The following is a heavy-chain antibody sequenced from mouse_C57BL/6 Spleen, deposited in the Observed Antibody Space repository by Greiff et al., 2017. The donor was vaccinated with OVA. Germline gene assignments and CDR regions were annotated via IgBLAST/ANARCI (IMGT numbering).Heavy chain of an antibody. CDR3: AREGYYGIYWYFDV. CDR1: GYSITSGYY. V-gene: IGHV3-6*01. J-gene: IGHJ1*03. D-gene: IGHD1-1*01. Sequence: EVQLQQSGPGLVKPSQSLSLTCSVTGYSITSGYYWNWIRQFPGNKLEWMGYISYDGSNNYNPSLKNRISITRDTSKNQFFLKLNSVTTEDTATYYCAREGYYGIYWYFDVWGTGTTVTVSS. CDR2: ISYDGSN.